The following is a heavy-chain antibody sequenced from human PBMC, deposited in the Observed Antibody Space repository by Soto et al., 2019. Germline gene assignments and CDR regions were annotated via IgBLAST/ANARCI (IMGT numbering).Heavy chain of an antibody. Sequence: GGSLSLSCAASGFSFSNYAMNWVRQAPGKGLEWVSGFSGSGGSTYHADSVKGRFTISRDNSKNMVFLHMNSLRPEDTAFYHCAKDTYFRDSSGYYVFDYWGPGTQVTVSS. CDR3: AKDTYFRDSSGYYVFDY. CDR1: GFSFSNYA. J-gene: IGHJ4*02. V-gene: IGHV3-23*01. D-gene: IGHD3-22*01. CDR2: FSGSGGST.